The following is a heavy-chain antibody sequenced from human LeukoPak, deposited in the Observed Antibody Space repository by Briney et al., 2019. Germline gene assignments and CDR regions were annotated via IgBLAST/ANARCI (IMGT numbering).Heavy chain of an antibody. D-gene: IGHD6-19*01. Sequence: GGSLRLSCAASGFIFSSHAMGWVRQAPGKGLEWVSTITARSGADYTDSVKGRFVISRDNSKNTLFLQMSSLRAEDTAVYYCATTRPYGTTWAGAFEDWGQGIPVTVSS. V-gene: IGHV3-23*01. CDR3: ATTRPYGTTWAGAFED. CDR2: ITARSGA. CDR1: GFIFSSHA. J-gene: IGHJ4*02.